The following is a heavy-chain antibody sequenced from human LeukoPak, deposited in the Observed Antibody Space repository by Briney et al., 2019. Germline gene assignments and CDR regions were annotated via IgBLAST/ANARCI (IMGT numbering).Heavy chain of an antibody. Sequence: ASVKVSCKASGYTFTSYYMHWVRQAPGQGLEWMGIINPSGGSTSYAQKFQGRVTMTRDTSTSTVYMELSSLRSEDTAVYYCARDGTGAVGATQLDYWGQGTLVTVSS. J-gene: IGHJ4*02. CDR3: ARDGTGAVGATQLDY. CDR1: GYTFTSYY. V-gene: IGHV1-46*01. CDR2: INPSGGST. D-gene: IGHD1-26*01.